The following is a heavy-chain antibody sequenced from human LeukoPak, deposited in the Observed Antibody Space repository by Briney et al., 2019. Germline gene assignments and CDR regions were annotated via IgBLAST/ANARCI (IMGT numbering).Heavy chain of an antibody. D-gene: IGHD3-22*01. CDR1: GGSISSSSYY. V-gene: IGHV4-39*01. CDR2: IYYSGST. J-gene: IGHJ4*02. CDR3: ARLPSNYYDSSGYYFDY. Sequence: SETLSLTCTVSGGSISSSSYYWGWIRQPPGKGLEWIGSIYYSGSTYYNPSLKSRVTISVYTSKNQFSLKLSSVTAADTAVYYCARLPSNYYDSSGYYFDYWGQGTLVTVSS.